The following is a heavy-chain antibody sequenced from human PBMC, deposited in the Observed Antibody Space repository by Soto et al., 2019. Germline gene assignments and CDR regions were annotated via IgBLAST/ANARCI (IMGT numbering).Heavy chain of an antibody. CDR1: GGSVSSGSYY. D-gene: IGHD3-16*01. Sequence: QVQLQESGPGLVKPSETLSLTCTVSGGSVSSGSYYWSWIRQPPGKGLEWIGYIYYSGSTNYNPSLKSRVTIAVDTSKNQFSLKLSSVAAADPALYYCARGGPGDYWGQGTLVTVSS. V-gene: IGHV4-61*01. CDR2: IYYSGST. J-gene: IGHJ4*02. CDR3: ARGGPGDY.